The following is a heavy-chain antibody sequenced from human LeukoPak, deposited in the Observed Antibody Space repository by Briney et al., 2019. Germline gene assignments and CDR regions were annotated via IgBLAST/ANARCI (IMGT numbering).Heavy chain of an antibody. CDR2: MYYSGNS. CDR1: VGSITSYY. J-gene: IGHJ4*02. V-gene: IGHV4-59*01. D-gene: IGHD6-13*01. CDR3: ASYMNSWYYFDY. Sequence: SETLSLTYTVSVGSITSYYWSWIRQPPGRGLEWIGYMYYSGNSYYNPSLKSRVTISVDTSKNQFSLKLSSMTAADTAVYYCASYMNSWYYFDYWGQGTLVTVSS.